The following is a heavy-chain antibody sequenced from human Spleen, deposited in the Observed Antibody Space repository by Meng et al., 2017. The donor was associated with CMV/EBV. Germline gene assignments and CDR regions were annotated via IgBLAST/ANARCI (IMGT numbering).Heavy chain of an antibody. CDR1: GGTINTNNW. Sequence: GSLRLSCAVSGGTINTNNWWSWVRQPPGKGLEWIGSFYYSGSTYYNPSLKSRVTISVDTSKNQFSPKMTSVTAADTAVYYCVRSVQTDHWGQGTLVTVSS. CDR3: VRSVQTDH. D-gene: IGHD1-1*01. J-gene: IGHJ4*02. CDR2: FYYSGST. V-gene: IGHV4-4*02.